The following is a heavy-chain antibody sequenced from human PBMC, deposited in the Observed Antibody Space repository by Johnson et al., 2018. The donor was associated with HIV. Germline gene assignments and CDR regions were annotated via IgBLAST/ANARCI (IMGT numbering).Heavy chain of an antibody. D-gene: IGHD5-24*01. J-gene: IGHJ3*02. V-gene: IGHV3-66*01. CDR1: GFTFSYAW. CDR2: IYSGGST. CDR3: ARRSGYAFDI. Sequence: MQLVESGGNLVKPGGSLRLSCAASGFTFSYAWMSWVRQAPGKGLEWVSVIYSGGSTYYADSVKGRFTISRDNSKNTLYLQMNSLRAEDTAVYYCARRSGYAFDIWGQGTMVTVSS.